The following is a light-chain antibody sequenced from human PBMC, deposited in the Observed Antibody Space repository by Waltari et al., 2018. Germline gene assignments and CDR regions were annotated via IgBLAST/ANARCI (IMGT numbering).Light chain of an antibody. J-gene: IGKJ4*01. CDR1: QTLLHSDGITY. CDR3: IQGTHWVT. V-gene: IGKV2-30*02. Sequence: DVVLTQSPLSLTVSPGQSVSISCRSSQTLLHSDGITYFSWLHQRPGQSPRRLIYQISERAPGVPDRFTGSGSGTEFTLEIASVQTDDAGVYFCIQGTHWVTFGGGTKLDI. CDR2: QIS.